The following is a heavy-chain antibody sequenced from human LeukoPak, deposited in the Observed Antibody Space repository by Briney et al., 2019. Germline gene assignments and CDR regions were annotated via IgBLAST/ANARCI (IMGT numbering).Heavy chain of an antibody. CDR2: INHSGST. Sequence: ASETLSLTCAVYGGSFSGYYWSWIRQPPGKGLEWIGEINHSGSTNYNPSLKSRVTISVDTSRNQFSLKLSSVTAADTAVYYCARGLSYDYVWGSYRPKLLDYWGQGTLVTVSS. V-gene: IGHV4-34*01. J-gene: IGHJ4*02. D-gene: IGHD3-16*02. CDR3: ARGLSYDYVWGSYRPKLLDY. CDR1: GGSFSGYY.